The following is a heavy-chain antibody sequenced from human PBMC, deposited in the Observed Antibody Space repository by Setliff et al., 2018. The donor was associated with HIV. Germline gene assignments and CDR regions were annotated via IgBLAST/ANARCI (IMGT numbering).Heavy chain of an antibody. CDR2: ISAYNGNT. V-gene: IGHV1-18*01. CDR3: ARDVPTYCSSINCYDTMNQNWFDP. J-gene: IGHJ5*02. CDR1: VYTFTSYG. D-gene: IGHD2-2*01. Sequence: ASVKVSCKASVYTFTSYGINWVRQAPGQGLEWMGWISAYNGNTKYAQNLQGRVTMTTDTSSTTAFLELRSLRSDDTAMYYCARDVPTYCSSINCYDTMNQNWFDPWGQGTLVTVSS.